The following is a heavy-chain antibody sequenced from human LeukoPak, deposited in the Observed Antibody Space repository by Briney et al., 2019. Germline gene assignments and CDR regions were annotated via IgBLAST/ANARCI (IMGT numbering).Heavy chain of an antibody. V-gene: IGHV3-21*01. CDR1: GFTFSSYS. D-gene: IGHD3-22*01. J-gene: IGHJ4*02. Sequence: GGSLRLSCAASGFTFSSYSMNWVRQAPGKGLEWVSSISSSSSYIYYADSVKGRFTISRDNAKNSLYLQMNSLRAEDTAVYYCARDRPYYYDSSGRSFFDYWGQGTLVTVSS. CDR2: ISSSSSYI. CDR3: ARDRPYYYDSSGRSFFDY.